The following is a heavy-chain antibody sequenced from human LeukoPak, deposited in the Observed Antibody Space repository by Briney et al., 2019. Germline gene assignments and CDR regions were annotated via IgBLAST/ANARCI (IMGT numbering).Heavy chain of an antibody. CDR2: ISYDGSNK. J-gene: IGHJ4*02. CDR3: AKEKEWSGHDSYFDY. CDR1: GFTFSSYG. D-gene: IGHD5-12*01. V-gene: IGHV3-30*18. Sequence: PGRSLRLSCAASGFTFSSYGMHWVRQAPGKGLEWVAVISYDGSNKYYADSVKGRFTISRDNSKNTLYLQMNSLRAEDTAVYYCAKEKEWSGHDSYFDYWGQGTLVTVSS.